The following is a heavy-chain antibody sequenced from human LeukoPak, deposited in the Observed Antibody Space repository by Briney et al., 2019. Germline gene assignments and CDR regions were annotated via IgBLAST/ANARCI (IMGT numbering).Heavy chain of an antibody. CDR3: AKGPGYMVRGVSLYFDY. Sequence: PGGSLRLSCAASGFTFRSYGMHWVRQAPGKGLEWVAFIRYDGSNKYYADSVKGRFTISRDNSKNTLYLQMNSLRAEDTAVYYCAKGPGYMVRGVSLYFDYWGQGTLVTVSS. D-gene: IGHD3-10*01. CDR2: IRYDGSNK. J-gene: IGHJ4*02. CDR1: GFTFRSYG. V-gene: IGHV3-30*02.